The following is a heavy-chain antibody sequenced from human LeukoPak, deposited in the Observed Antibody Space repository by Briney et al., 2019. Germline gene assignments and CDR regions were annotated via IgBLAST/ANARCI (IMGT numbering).Heavy chain of an antibody. V-gene: IGHV1-2*02. CDR3: ARDLSRDTMIDY. D-gene: IGHD3-22*01. Sequence: ASVKVSCKASGYTFTGYYMHWVRQAPGQGLERMGWINPNSGGTNYAQKFQGRVTMTRDTSISTAYMELSRLRSDDTAVYYCARDLSRDTMIDYWGQGTLVTVSS. J-gene: IGHJ4*02. CDR1: GYTFTGYY. CDR2: INPNSGGT.